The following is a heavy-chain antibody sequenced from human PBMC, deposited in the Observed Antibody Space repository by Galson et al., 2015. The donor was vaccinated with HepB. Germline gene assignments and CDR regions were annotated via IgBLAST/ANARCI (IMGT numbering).Heavy chain of an antibody. CDR3: ARGTYSYGQYYYYGMDV. CDR1: GGTFSSYA. V-gene: IGHV1-69*06. D-gene: IGHD5-18*01. CDR2: IIPIFGTA. J-gene: IGHJ6*02. Sequence: SVKVSCKASGGTFSSYAISWVRQAPGQGLEWMGGIIPIFGTANYAQKFQGRVTITADKSTSTAYMELSSLRSEDTAVYYCARGTYSYGQYYYYGMDVWGQGTTVTVSS.